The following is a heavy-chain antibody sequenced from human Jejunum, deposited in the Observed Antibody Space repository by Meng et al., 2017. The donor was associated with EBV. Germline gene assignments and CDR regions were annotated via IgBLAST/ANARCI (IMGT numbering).Heavy chain of an antibody. CDR1: GFIVSNSY. Sequence: HLVVSGGRLIQPGGSLRLSCAASGFIVSNSYFSWVRQAPGKGLEWVSVIYSDSTTHYADSVKGRFTMSRDNSKSTLFLQMDSLRAEDTAIYYCAKRETSGWYDLWGQGTLVTVSS. D-gene: IGHD6-19*01. CDR3: AKRETSGWYDL. J-gene: IGHJ5*01. V-gene: IGHV3-53*01. CDR2: IYSDSTT.